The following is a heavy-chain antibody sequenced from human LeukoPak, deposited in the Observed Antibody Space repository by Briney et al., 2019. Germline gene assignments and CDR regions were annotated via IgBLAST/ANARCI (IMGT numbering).Heavy chain of an antibody. CDR1: GASIRSYY. CDR2: IYTIGST. Sequence: PSETLSLTCTISGASIRSYYWSWIRQPAGEGLEWIGRIYTIGSTNYNPSLKSRVSISVDKSKNQFSLKLSSVTAADTAVYYCARDWGDYYDSSAYYYDSWGQGTLVTVSS. V-gene: IGHV4-4*07. CDR3: ARDWGDYYDSSAYYYDS. D-gene: IGHD3-22*01. J-gene: IGHJ4*02.